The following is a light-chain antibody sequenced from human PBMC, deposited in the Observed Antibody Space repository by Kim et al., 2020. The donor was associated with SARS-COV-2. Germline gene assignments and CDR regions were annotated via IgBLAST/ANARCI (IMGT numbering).Light chain of an antibody. CDR3: HTWGTGIQV. CDR2: LNSDGSH. CDR1: SGHNNYA. V-gene: IGLV4-69*01. J-gene: IGLJ2*01. Sequence: QLVLIQSPSASASLGASVKRTCTLSSGHNNYAIAWHQLQPDKGPRYLMKLNSDGSHNRGDGIPDRFSGSSSGAERYLTISSLQSDDEADYYCHTWGTGIQVFGGGSKLTVL.